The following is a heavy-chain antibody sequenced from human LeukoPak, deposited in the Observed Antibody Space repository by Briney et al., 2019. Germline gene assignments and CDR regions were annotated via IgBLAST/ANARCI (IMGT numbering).Heavy chain of an antibody. Sequence: SETLSLTCTVSGGSISSSSHYWGWIRQPPGKGLEWIGSMYYRGSTYHNPSLKSRVTISVDTSKNQFSLKLSSVTAADTAVYYCARGEVRVRGVITPFDYWGQGTLVTVSS. CDR1: GGSISSSSHY. J-gene: IGHJ4*02. V-gene: IGHV4-39*07. CDR2: MYYRGST. D-gene: IGHD3-10*01. CDR3: ARGEVRVRGVITPFDY.